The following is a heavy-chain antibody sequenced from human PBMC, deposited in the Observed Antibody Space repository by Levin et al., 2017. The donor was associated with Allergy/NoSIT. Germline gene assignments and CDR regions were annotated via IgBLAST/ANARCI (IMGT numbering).Heavy chain of an antibody. V-gene: IGHV3-53*01. J-gene: IGHJ5*02. CDR1: GFTVSSNY. CDR2: IYAGGNT. CDR3: ARDLKTESSWTRFEP. D-gene: IGHD2-15*01. Sequence: ETLSLTCAASGFTVSSNYMSWVRQAPGKGLEWVSVIYAGGNTNYADSVKGRFTISRDNSTNTLYLQMNSLRAEAPAIYYCARDLKTESSWTRFEPWGQGTLVTVSS.